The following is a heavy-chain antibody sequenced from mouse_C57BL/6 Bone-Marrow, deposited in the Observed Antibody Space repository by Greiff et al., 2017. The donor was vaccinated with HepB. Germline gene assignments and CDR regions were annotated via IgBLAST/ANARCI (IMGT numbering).Heavy chain of an antibody. V-gene: IGHV3-6*01. D-gene: IGHD2-2*01. J-gene: IGHJ4*01. Sequence: EVQLQESGPGLVKPSQSLSLTCSVPGYSITSGYYWNWIRQFPGNKLEWMGYISYDGSNNYNPSLKNRISITRDTSKNQFFLKLNSVTTEDTATYYCAREGYYYAMDYWGQGTSVTVSS. CDR1: GYSITSGYY. CDR2: ISYDGSN. CDR3: AREGYYYAMDY.